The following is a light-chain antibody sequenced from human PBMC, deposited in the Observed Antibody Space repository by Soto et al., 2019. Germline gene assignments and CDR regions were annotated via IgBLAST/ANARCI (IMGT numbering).Light chain of an antibody. CDR3: QSYDSSLSGWV. CDR2: GNS. V-gene: IGLV1-40*01. J-gene: IGLJ3*02. Sequence: QSVLTHPPSVSGAPGQRVTISCTGSSSNSGAGYDVHWYQQLPGTAPKLLIYGNSNRPSWVPDRFSGSKSGTSASLAITGLQAEDEADYYCQSYDSSLSGWVFGGGTKLT. CDR1: SSNSGAGYD.